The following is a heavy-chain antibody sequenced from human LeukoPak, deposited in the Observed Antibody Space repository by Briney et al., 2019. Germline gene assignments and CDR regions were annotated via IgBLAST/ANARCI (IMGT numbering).Heavy chain of an antibody. J-gene: IGHJ3*01. D-gene: IGHD4-11*01. CDR1: GDSLTSHF. CDR2: VYSSGTT. CDR3: ARRMRTVTDTFDV. Sequence: PSETLSLTCTVFGDSLTSHFWSWIRQPPGRGLEWIGYVYSSGTTNYNPSLTSRVSISTDTSKKQISLRLTSLTAADTAVYYCARRMRTVTDTFDVWGQGHLVTVSS. V-gene: IGHV4-59*08.